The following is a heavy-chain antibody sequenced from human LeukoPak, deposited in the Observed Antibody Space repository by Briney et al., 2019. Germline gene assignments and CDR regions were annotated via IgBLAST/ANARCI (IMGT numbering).Heavy chain of an antibody. CDR3: ARSAPYCSGGSCYHY. D-gene: IGHD2-15*01. V-gene: IGHV4-59*01. Sequence: SETLSLTCTVSGDSISSYYWSWIRQPPGKGLEWVGYIYYSGSTNYNPSLKSRVTISVDTSKNQFSLKLSSVTAADTAVYYCARSAPYCSGGSCYHYWGQGTLVTVSS. J-gene: IGHJ4*02. CDR2: IYYSGST. CDR1: GDSISSYY.